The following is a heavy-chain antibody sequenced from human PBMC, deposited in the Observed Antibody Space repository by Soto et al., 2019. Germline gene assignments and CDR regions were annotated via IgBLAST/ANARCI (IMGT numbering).Heavy chain of an antibody. CDR2: IYWDDDK. J-gene: IGHJ4*02. Sequence: QITLKESGPTLVKPTQTLTLTCTFSGFSLSTSGVGEGWIRQPPGKALEWLALIYWDDDKRYSPSLKSRLTITKDTSKNQVVLTMTNMDPVDTATYYCAHRSTLSIAAAGPQTFDYWGQGTLVTVSS. CDR1: GFSLSTSGVG. D-gene: IGHD6-13*01. CDR3: AHRSTLSIAAAGPQTFDY. V-gene: IGHV2-5*02.